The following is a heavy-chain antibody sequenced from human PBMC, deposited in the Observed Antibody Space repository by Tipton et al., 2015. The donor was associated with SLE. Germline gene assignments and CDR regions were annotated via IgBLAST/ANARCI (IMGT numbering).Heavy chain of an antibody. V-gene: IGHV4-39*07. J-gene: IGHJ1*01. D-gene: IGHD6-19*01. CDR1: GGSISRSSFY. CDR2: IHYSGST. Sequence: TLFLTCTVSGGSISRSSFYWGWIRQPPGKKLEWLGSIHYSGSTYYNPSLKSRVNISVDTSKNQFSLKLTSVTAADTGVYYCARHEVSGIGYFQHWGQGTLVTVSS. CDR3: ARHEVSGIGYFQH.